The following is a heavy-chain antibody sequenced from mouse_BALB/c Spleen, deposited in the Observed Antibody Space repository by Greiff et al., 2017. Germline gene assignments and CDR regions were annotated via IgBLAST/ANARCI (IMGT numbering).Heavy chain of an antibody. D-gene: IGHD2-2*01. CDR3: AREDYGYDAFAY. Sequence: QVQLKESGPGLVAPSQSLSITCTVSGFSLTSYGVHWVRQPPGQGLEWLGVIWAGGSTNYNSALMSRLSISKDNSKSQVFLKMNSLQTDDTAMYYCAREDYGYDAFAYWGQGTLVTVSA. J-gene: IGHJ3*01. CDR1: GFSLTSYG. V-gene: IGHV2-9*02. CDR2: IWAGGST.